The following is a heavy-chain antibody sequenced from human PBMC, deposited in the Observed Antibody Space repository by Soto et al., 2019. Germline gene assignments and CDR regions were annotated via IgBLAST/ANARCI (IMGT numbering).Heavy chain of an antibody. CDR2: IYYSGST. V-gene: IGHV4-59*08. CDR1: GGSISSYY. CDR3: ARRYGYSFDY. Sequence: PSETLSLTCAVSGGSISSYYWSWIRQPPGKGLEWIGYIYYSGSTNYNPSLKSRVTISVDTSKNQFSLKLSSVTAADTAVYYCARRYGYSFDYWGQGTLVTVS. D-gene: IGHD1-1*01. J-gene: IGHJ4*02.